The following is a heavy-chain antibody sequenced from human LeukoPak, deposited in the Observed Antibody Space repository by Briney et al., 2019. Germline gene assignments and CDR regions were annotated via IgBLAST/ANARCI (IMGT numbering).Heavy chain of an antibody. CDR3: ARSGYSSSWYVDY. Sequence: GGSLRLSCAASGFTFSTYWMSWVRQAPGKGLEWVSGINWNGGSTGYADSVKGRFTISRDNAKNSLYLQMNSLRAEDTALYYCARSGYSSSWYVDYWGQGTLVTVSS. CDR1: GFTFSTYW. V-gene: IGHV3-20*04. CDR2: INWNGGST. D-gene: IGHD6-13*01. J-gene: IGHJ4*02.